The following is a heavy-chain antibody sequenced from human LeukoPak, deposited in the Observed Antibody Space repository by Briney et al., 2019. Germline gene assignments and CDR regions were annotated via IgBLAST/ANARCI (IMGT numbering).Heavy chain of an antibody. D-gene: IGHD1-14*01. Sequence: GGPLRLSCAPSGFTFSIYSMNWVRQAPGKGLEWVSYISSSSTIYYADSVKARFTISRDNAKNSLYLQMNSLRAEDTAVYYCARVRPLYGKGGDYWGQGTLVTVSS. V-gene: IGHV3-48*01. CDR2: ISSSSTI. CDR1: GFTFSIYS. CDR3: ARVRPLYGKGGDY. J-gene: IGHJ4*02.